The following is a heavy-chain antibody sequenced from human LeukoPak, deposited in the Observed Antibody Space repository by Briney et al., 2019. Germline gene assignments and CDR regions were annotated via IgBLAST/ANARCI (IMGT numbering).Heavy chain of an antibody. CDR2: IIPIFGTA. J-gene: IGHJ6*03. Sequence: SVKVSCKASGGTFSSYAISWVRQAPGQGLEWMGGIIPIFGTANYAQKFQGGVTITTDESTSTAYMELSSLRSEDTAVYYCARSSTLYCSSTSCYIANYYYYYMDVWGKGTTVTVSS. CDR3: ARSSTLYCSSTSCYIANYYYYYMDV. D-gene: IGHD2-2*02. CDR1: GGTFSSYA. V-gene: IGHV1-69*05.